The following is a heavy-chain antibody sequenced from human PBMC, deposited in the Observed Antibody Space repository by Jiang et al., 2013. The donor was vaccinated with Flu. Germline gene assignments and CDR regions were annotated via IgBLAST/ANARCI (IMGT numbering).Heavy chain of an antibody. Sequence: KPTQTLTLTCTFSGFSLTTSGMGVGWIRQPPGKPLEWLALVYWDDDKRYNPSLNGRLTVTQDASEDRVLLTVTDMDPVDSGTYYCARSISRTGDWFDYWGQGNMVTVS. D-gene: IGHD2-21*02. CDR2: VYWDDDK. CDR1: GFSLTTSGMG. J-gene: IGHJ4*02. V-gene: IGHV2-5*02. CDR3: ARSISRTGDWFDY.